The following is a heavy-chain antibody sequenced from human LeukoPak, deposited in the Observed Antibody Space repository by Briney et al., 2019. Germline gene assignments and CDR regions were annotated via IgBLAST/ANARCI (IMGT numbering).Heavy chain of an antibody. J-gene: IGHJ4*02. Sequence: PSETLSLTCTVSGGSISGYYWSWIRQPPGKGLEWIGYIYYSGSTYYNPSLKSRVTISVDTSKNQFSLKLSSVTAADTAVYYCAREDWGSYRPFDYWGQGTLVTVSS. CDR3: AREDWGSYRPFDY. CDR2: IYYSGST. CDR1: GGSISGYY. D-gene: IGHD3-16*02. V-gene: IGHV4-59*12.